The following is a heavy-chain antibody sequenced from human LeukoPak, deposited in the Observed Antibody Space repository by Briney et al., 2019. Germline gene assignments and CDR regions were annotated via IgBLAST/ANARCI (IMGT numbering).Heavy chain of an antibody. D-gene: IGHD2-21*01. CDR2: IYYSGST. CDR1: GGSISSGGYY. J-gene: IGHJ3*02. Sequence: SETPSLTCTVSGGSISSGGYYWSWIRQHPGKGLEWIGYIYYSGSTYYNPSLKSRVTISVDTSKNQFSLKLSSVTAADTAVYYCARAERGHIVVAYAFDIWGQGTMVTVSS. V-gene: IGHV4-31*03. CDR3: ARAERGHIVVAYAFDI.